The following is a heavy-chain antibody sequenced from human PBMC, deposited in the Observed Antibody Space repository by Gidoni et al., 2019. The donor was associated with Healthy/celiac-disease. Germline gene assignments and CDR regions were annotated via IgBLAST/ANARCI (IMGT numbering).Heavy chain of an antibody. V-gene: IGHV1-69*09. CDR2: IIPIRGIA. CDR1: GGTFSCYA. CDR3: ARDPTYYDFWSGLDRDYYYGMDV. D-gene: IGHD3-3*01. Sequence: QVQLVQSGAEVKRPGSSVQVSCRAAGGTFSCYAISWVRQAPGQGLEWMGRIIPIRGIANYSHKFQGRVTNTADKSTSTAYMELSSLRSEDTAVYYCARDPTYYDFWSGLDRDYYYGMDVWGQGTTVTVSS. J-gene: IGHJ6*02.